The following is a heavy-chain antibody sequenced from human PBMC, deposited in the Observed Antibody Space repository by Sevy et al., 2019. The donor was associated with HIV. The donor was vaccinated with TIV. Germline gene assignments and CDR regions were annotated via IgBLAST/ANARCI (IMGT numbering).Heavy chain of an antibody. CDR2: INSDGSGT. J-gene: IGHJ4*02. V-gene: IGHV3-74*01. D-gene: IGHD6-13*01. CDR3: ARVNIPAAE. Sequence: GGSLRLSCAASGFTFSTYWMHWVRQVPGKGLVWVSRINSDGSGTTYAGSVKGRFTISRDNAKNTLDLQMNSLRVEDTAVYYCARVNIPAAEWGQGALVTVSS. CDR1: GFTFSTYW.